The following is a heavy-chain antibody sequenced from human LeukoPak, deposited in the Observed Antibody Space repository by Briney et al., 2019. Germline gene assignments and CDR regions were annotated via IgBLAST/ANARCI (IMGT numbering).Heavy chain of an antibody. Sequence: ASVKVSCKASGYTFTSYAMHWVRQAPGQRLEWMGWINAGNGNTKYSQKSQGRVTITRDTSASTAYMELSSLRSEDTAVYYCARDRQWLVARYYFDYWGQGTLVTVSS. J-gene: IGHJ4*02. CDR1: GYTFTSYA. D-gene: IGHD6-19*01. CDR3: ARDRQWLVARYYFDY. V-gene: IGHV1-3*01. CDR2: INAGNGNT.